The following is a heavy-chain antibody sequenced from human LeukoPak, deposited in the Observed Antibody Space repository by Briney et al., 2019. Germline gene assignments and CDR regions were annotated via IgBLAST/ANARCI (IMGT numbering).Heavy chain of an antibody. CDR1: GGSISSGDYY. D-gene: IGHD2-15*01. J-gene: IGHJ5*02. Sequence: SQTLSLTCTVSGGSISSGDYYWSWIRQPPGKGLEWIGYIYYSGSTYYNPSLKSRVTISVDTSKNQFSLKLSSVTAADTAVYYCARDSGGTCSGGSCYSFDPWGQGTLVTVS. V-gene: IGHV4-30-4*01. CDR2: IYYSGST. CDR3: ARDSGGTCSGGSCYSFDP.